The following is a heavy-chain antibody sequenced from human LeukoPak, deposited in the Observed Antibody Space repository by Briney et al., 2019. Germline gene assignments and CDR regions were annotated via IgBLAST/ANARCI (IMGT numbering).Heavy chain of an antibody. V-gene: IGHV4-59*12. Sequence: SETLSLTCTVSGCSISSYYWSWIRQPPGKGLEWIGYIYYSGSTNYNPSLKSRVTISVDTSKNQFSLKLSSVTAADTAVYYCARGIRVVRRLDYWGQGTLVTVSS. CDR2: IYYSGST. CDR3: ARGIRVVRRLDY. D-gene: IGHD2-8*02. J-gene: IGHJ4*02. CDR1: GCSISSYY.